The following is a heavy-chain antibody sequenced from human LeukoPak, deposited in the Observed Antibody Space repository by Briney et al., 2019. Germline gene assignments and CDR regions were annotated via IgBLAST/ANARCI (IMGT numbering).Heavy chain of an antibody. CDR2: IYHSGST. Sequence: SQTLSLTCAVSGGSLSSGGYSWSWIRQPPGKGLEWIGYIYHSGSTYYNPSLKSRVTISVDRSKNQFSLKLSSVTAADTAVYYCARGGGIYSGYHAFDIWGQGTMVTVSS. J-gene: IGHJ3*02. CDR1: GGSLSSGGYS. CDR3: ARGGGIYSGYHAFDI. D-gene: IGHD5-12*01. V-gene: IGHV4-30-2*01.